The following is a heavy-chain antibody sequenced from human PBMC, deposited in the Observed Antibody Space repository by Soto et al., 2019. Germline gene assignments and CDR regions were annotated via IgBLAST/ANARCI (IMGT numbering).Heavy chain of an antibody. V-gene: IGHV1-46*01. J-gene: IGHJ6*03. D-gene: IGHD3-3*01. CDR1: GYTFTSYY. CDR3: ARGVRKKSCITIYGVVATLNYYDLDV. Sequence: ASVKVSCKASGYTFTSYYMHWVRQAPGQGLEWMGIINPSGGSTSYAQKFQGRVTMTRDTSISTAYMELSSLRSEDTAVYYCARGVRKKSCITIYGVVATLNYYDLDVWGKGTMVTVSS. CDR2: INPSGGST.